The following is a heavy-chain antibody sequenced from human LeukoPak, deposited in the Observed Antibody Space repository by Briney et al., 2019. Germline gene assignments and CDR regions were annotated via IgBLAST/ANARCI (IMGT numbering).Heavy chain of an antibody. CDR1: GFTFSSYA. V-gene: IGHV3-23*01. D-gene: IGHD3-16*01. CDR3: AKVEITFGGAGYYFDY. CDR2: ISGSGGST. Sequence: GGSLRLSCAASGFTFSSYAMSWVRQAPGKGLEWVSAISGSGGSTYYADSVKGRFTISRDNSKNTLYLQMNSLRAEDTAVYYCAKVEITFGGAGYYFDYWGQGTLVTVSS. J-gene: IGHJ4*02.